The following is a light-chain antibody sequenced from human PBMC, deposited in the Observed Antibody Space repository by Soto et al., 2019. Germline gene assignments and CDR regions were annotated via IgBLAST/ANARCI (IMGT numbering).Light chain of an antibody. CDR1: QSITSY. CDR3: QHYNSYSEA. V-gene: IGKV1-39*01. Sequence: DIQLTQSPSSLSASVGYRVTITCRASQSITSYLNLYQQEPGKAPKLLIYAASSLQSGVPSRFSGSGSGTEFTPTISSLQPDDFATYYCQHYNSYSEAFGQGTKVDIK. CDR2: AAS. J-gene: IGKJ1*01.